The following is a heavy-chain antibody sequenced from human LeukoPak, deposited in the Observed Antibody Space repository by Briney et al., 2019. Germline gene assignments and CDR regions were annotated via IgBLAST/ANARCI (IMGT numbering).Heavy chain of an antibody. D-gene: IGHD2-15*01. CDR3: VGYCSGGNCPNAFDI. V-gene: IGHV3-15*01. J-gene: IGHJ3*02. Sequence: PGGSLRLSCAASGFTFSNACMSWVRQAPGNGLEWLGRIKSKTDGGTTDYAAPVKGRFTISRDDSKNTLYLQMNSLKTEDTAVYYCVGYCSGGNCPNAFDIWGQGTMVTVSS. CDR2: IKSKTDGGTT. CDR1: GFTFSNAC.